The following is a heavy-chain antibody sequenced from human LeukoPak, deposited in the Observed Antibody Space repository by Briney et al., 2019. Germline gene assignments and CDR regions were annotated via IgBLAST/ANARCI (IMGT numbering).Heavy chain of an antibody. J-gene: IGHJ6*04. CDR1: GGSISSSSYY. CDR2: IYYSGST. Sequence: SETLSLTCTVSGGSISSSSYYWGWIRQPPGKGLEWIGSIYYSGSTYYNPSLKSRVTISVDTSKNQFSLKLSSVTAADTAVYYCARHRNGLWRYYGSGSHPWDVWGKGTTVTISS. D-gene: IGHD3-10*01. V-gene: IGHV4-39*01. CDR3: ARHRNGLWRYYGSGSHPWDV.